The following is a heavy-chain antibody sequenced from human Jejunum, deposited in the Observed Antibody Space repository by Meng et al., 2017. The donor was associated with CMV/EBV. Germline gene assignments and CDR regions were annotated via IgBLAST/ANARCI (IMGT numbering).Heavy chain of an antibody. V-gene: IGHV1-18*01. CDR2: TSANNGNT. CDR1: YTFTSYG. Sequence: YTFTSYGISWVRQDPGQGPEGMGWTSANNGNTDYAQKLQGRVTMTTDTSTSTAYMELRSLRSDDTAVYYCARDVRKEEQWRRCYFDYWGQGTLVTVSS. D-gene: IGHD5-12*01. J-gene: IGHJ4*02. CDR3: ARDVRKEEQWRRCYFDY.